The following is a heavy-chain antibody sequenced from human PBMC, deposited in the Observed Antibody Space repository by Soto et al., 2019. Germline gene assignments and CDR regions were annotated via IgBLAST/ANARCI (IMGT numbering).Heavy chain of an antibody. J-gene: IGHJ4*02. Sequence: EVQLLESGGGLVQPGGSLRLACVASEFTFRNYAMSWVRQAPGKGLEWVSSIVGNGKTTYYADSVKGRFTISRDNSENTVFLQMNSLRADDTALYYCAKGLVSSSTREVDYWGQGTLVTVSS. V-gene: IGHV3-23*01. CDR3: AKGLVSSSTREVDY. CDR1: EFTFRNYA. D-gene: IGHD6-13*01. CDR2: IVGNGKTT.